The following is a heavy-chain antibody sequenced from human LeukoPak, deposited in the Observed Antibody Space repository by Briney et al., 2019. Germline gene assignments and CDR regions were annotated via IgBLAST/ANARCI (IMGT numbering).Heavy chain of an antibody. V-gene: IGHV1-2*02. D-gene: IGHD5-18*01. CDR1: GYTFTDYY. CDR3: ASYTAMFRGFDF. J-gene: IGHJ4*02. Sequence: ASVKVSCKASGYTFTDYYMHWVRQAPGQGLEWMGWINPNSGATNYAQKFQGRVTMTRDTSISTAYMELSRLRSDDAAMYYCASYTAMFRGFDFWGQGTLVTVSS. CDR2: INPNSGAT.